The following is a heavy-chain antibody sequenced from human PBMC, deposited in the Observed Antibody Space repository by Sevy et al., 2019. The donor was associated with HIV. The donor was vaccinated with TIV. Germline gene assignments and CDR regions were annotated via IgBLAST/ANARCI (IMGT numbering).Heavy chain of an antibody. CDR3: ARGYGSGSYPSYFDY. Sequence: GGSLRLSCAASGFTFSDHYMDWVRQAPGKGLEWVGRTRNKANSYTTEYAASVKGRFTISRDESKNSLYLQMNSLKTEDTAVYYCARGYGSGSYPSYFDYWGQGTLVTVSS. CDR1: GFTFSDHY. CDR2: TRNKANSYTT. J-gene: IGHJ4*02. D-gene: IGHD3-10*01. V-gene: IGHV3-72*01.